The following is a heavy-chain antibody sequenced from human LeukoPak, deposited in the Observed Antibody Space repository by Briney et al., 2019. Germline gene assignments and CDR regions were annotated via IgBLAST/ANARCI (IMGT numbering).Heavy chain of an antibody. CDR2: IWYDGSNK. J-gene: IGHJ3*02. V-gene: IGHV3-33*01. D-gene: IGHD3-10*01. CDR3: ARDPRYYGSGSYYLDAFDI. CDR1: GFTFSSYG. Sequence: GGSLRLSCAASGFTFSSYGMHWVRQAPGKGLEWVAVIWYDGSNKYYADSVKGRFTISRDNSKNTLYLQMNSLRPEDTAVYYCARDPRYYGSGSYYLDAFDIWGQGTMVTVSS.